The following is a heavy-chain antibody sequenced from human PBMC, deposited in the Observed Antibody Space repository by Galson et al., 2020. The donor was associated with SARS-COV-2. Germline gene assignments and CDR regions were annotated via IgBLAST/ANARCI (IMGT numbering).Heavy chain of an antibody. CDR2: IWYDGSNK. V-gene: IGHV3-30*02. CDR3: AKDLGYYDFWSGYLPSNTYYYYYYGMDV. J-gene: IGHJ6*02. CDR1: GFTFSSYG. Sequence: GGSLRLSCAASGFTFSSYGMHWVRQAPGKGLEWVAVIWYDGSNKYYADSVKGRFTISRDNSKNTLYLQMNSLRAEDTAVYYCAKDLGYYDFWSGYLPSNTYYYYYYGMDVWGQGTTVTVSS. D-gene: IGHD3-3*01.